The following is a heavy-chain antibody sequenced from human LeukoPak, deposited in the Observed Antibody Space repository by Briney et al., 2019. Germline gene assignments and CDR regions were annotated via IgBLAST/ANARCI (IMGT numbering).Heavy chain of an antibody. D-gene: IGHD3-22*01. CDR1: GGSLSGYY. J-gene: IGHJ4*02. V-gene: IGHV4-34*01. CDR2: INHSGST. Sequence: PSETLSLTCAVYGGSLSGYYWSWIRQPPGKGLEWIGEINHSGSTNYNPSLKSRVTISVDTSKNQFSLKLSSVTAADTAVYYCARLPNYYDSSGTPGYWGQGTLVTVSS. CDR3: ARLPNYYDSSGTPGY.